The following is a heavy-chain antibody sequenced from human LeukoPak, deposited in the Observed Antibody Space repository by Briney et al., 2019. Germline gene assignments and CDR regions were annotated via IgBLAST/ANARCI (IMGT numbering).Heavy chain of an antibody. V-gene: IGHV4-34*10. D-gene: IGHD3-22*01. CDR3: ARWGYYYDRSGYYRTGDF. CDR1: GSFSGHY. J-gene: IGHJ4*02. Sequence: SETLSLTCAVYGSFSGHYWNWVRQSPEKGLEWIGEINLGGNTNYNPSLKSRLIISVDTSKNHFSLKLSSMTAADTAVYYCARWGYYYDRSGYYRTGDFWGQGTLVTVSS. CDR2: INLGGNT.